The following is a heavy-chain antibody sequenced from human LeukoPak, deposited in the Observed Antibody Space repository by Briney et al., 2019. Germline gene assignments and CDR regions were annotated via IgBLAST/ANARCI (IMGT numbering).Heavy chain of an antibody. Sequence: ASVKVSCKASGYTFTSYDINWVRQAPGQGLEWMGWMNPNSGNTGYAQKFQGRVTMTRNTSISAAYMELSSLRSEDTAVYYCARSITMVRGVVYYWGQGTLVTVSS. D-gene: IGHD3-10*01. V-gene: IGHV1-8*01. CDR3: ARSITMVRGVVYY. J-gene: IGHJ4*02. CDR2: MNPNSGNT. CDR1: GYTFTSYD.